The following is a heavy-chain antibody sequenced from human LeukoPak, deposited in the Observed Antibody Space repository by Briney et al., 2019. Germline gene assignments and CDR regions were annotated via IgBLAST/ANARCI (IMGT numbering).Heavy chain of an antibody. V-gene: IGHV3-9*01. CDR3: AKVRSWYDHYFDY. CDR2: ISWNSGSI. J-gene: IGHJ4*02. D-gene: IGHD6-13*01. CDR1: GFTFDDYA. Sequence: PGGSLRLSCAASGFTFDDYAMHWVRQAPGKGLEWVSGISWNSGSIGYADSAKGRFTISRDNAKNSLYLQMNSLRAEDTALYYCAKVRSWYDHYFDYWGQGTLVTVSS.